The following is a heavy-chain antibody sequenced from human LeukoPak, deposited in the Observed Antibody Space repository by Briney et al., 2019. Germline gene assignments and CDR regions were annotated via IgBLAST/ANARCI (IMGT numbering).Heavy chain of an antibody. CDR1: GGSISNYY. V-gene: IGHV4-4*07. CDR3: ARDSAAIAAAVH. J-gene: IGHJ4*02. CDR2: IYSSGST. Sequence: SETLSLTCTVSGGSISNYYWSWIRQPAGKGLEWIGRIYSSGSTNYNPSLKSRVAISVDTSKNQFSLKLTSVTAADTAVYYCARDSAAIAAAVHWGQGTLVTVSS. D-gene: IGHD6-13*01.